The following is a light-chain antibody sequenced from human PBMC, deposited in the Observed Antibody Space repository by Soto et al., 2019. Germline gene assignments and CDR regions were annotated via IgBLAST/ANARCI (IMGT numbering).Light chain of an antibody. CDR1: QSVSSY. V-gene: IGKV3-15*01. CDR2: GAF. CDR3: QQCSDWPLFT. Sequence: EIVMTQSPATLSVSPWERVTLSCRASQSVSSYLAWYQHKPGQPPRLLIYGAFTRATGIPARFSGSGSGTDFTLTISSLQSEDFAVYFCQQCSDWPLFTFGQGTRLEI. J-gene: IGKJ5*01.